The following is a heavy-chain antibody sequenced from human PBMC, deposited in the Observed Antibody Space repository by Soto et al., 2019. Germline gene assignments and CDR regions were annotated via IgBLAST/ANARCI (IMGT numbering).Heavy chain of an antibody. CDR3: ARDWGACTPGECYSHGFDL. CDR2: SWHDGRHL. Sequence: QAQLVESGGGMVQPGGSLRLSCAVSGFTLDTYGMHWVRQAAGQGLEWVAVSWHDGRHLDYADSVRGRFTVFRDDSKNTLFLEMNGLRGDDTAVYYCARDWGACTPGECYSHGFDLWGQGTLVTVSS. V-gene: IGHV3-33*01. J-gene: IGHJ3*01. CDR1: GFTLDTYG. D-gene: IGHD2-21*01.